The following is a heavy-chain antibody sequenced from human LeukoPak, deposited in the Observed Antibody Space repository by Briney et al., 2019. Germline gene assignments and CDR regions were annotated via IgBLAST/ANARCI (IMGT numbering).Heavy chain of an antibody. CDR2: IKQDESEK. V-gene: IGHV3-7*03. Sequence: GGSLRLSCAASGFTFSSYWMSWVRQAPGKGLEWVANIKQDESEKYYVDSVKGRFTISRDNSKNTLFLQINSLRADDTAVYYCARRDPFGVALGYWGQGTLVTVSS. CDR3: ARRDPFGVALGY. D-gene: IGHD3-3*01. CDR1: GFTFSSYW. J-gene: IGHJ4*02.